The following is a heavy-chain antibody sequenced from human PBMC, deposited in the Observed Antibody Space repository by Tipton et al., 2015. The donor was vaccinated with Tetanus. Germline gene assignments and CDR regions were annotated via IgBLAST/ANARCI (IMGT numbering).Heavy chain of an antibody. CDR1: GGSISSGGYS. CDR2: IYHSGST. V-gene: IGHV4-30-2*01. Sequence: LSCAVSGGSISSGGYSWSWIRQPPGKGLEWIGYIYHSGSTYYNPSLKSRVTISVDRSKNQFSLKLSSVTAADTAVYYCARVLPAFAFDIWGQGTMVTVSS. J-gene: IGHJ3*02. CDR3: ARVLPAFAFDI.